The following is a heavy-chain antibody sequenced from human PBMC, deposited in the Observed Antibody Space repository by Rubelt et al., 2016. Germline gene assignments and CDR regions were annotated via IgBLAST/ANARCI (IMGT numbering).Heavy chain of an antibody. D-gene: IGHD3-3*01. J-gene: IGHJ1*01. CDR1: EFTFNTYA. CDR2: IVYSGDYK. V-gene: IGHV3-21*06. CDR3: TRDGSEWSRDY. Sequence: EVQLVESGGGLVKPGGSLRLSCAASEFTFNTYAMNWVRQAPGKGLEWVSTIVYSGDYKSYADSVKGRFIVSRDNARNLLYLQMNSLRADDTALYYCTRDGSEWSRDYWGQGTLGTVSS.